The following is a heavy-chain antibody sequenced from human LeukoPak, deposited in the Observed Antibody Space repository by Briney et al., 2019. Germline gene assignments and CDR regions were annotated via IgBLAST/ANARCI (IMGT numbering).Heavy chain of an antibody. Sequence: SETLSLTCTVSGYSISNGGYSWGWIRQPPGKGLEWIGSIYYTGSTYYNSSLKSRVTMSVDTSKNQFSLKLSSVTAADTAVYYCARGGRSSGFRHWGQGTLVTVSS. D-gene: IGHD6-19*01. V-gene: IGHV4-39*01. CDR2: IYYTGST. CDR1: GYSISNGGYS. J-gene: IGHJ4*02. CDR3: ARGGRSSGFRH.